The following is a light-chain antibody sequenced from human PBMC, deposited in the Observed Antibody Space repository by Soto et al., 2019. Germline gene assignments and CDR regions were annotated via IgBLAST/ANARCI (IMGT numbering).Light chain of an antibody. Sequence: EIVLTQSPGTLSLSPGERATLSCRASQSVSNNYLAWYQQKPGQAPRLLIYGASNRATGIPDRFSRRGSGTEFTLTISRLQSEDFAVYYCQQYNNWLPAFGQGTKV. V-gene: IGKV3D-15*01. J-gene: IGKJ1*01. CDR3: QQYNNWLPA. CDR2: GAS. CDR1: QSVSNN.